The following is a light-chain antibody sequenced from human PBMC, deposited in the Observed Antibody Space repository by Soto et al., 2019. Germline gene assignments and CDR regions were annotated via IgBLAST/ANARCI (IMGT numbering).Light chain of an antibody. J-gene: IGLJ1*01. Sequence: QSVLTQPASVSGSPGQSITISCIGTRSDVGGYNYVSWYQQHPGKAPKVVIYEVTNRPSGVSNRFSGSKSGNTASLTISGLQAEDEADYYCLSYTTSATYVFGTGTKVTVL. V-gene: IGLV2-14*01. CDR1: RSDVGGYNY. CDR3: LSYTTSATYV. CDR2: EVT.